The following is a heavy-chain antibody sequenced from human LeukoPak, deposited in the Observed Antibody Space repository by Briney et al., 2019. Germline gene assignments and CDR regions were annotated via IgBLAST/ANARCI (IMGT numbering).Heavy chain of an antibody. J-gene: IGHJ4*02. Sequence: GGSLRLSCAASGFRFNTYWMSWVRQAPGKGLEWVANIKQDGNEKYYADSVKGRFTISRDNGKNSLYLQMNSLRAEDTAVYYCARDSARPFDYWGQGTLVTVSS. CDR1: GFRFNTYW. CDR2: IKQDGNEK. V-gene: IGHV3-7*01. D-gene: IGHD6-6*01. CDR3: ARDSARPFDY.